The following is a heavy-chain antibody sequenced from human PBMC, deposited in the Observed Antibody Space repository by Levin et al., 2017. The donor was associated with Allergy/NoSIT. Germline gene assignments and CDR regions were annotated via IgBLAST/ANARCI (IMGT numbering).Heavy chain of an antibody. CDR2: ISSSSSYI. CDR1: GFTFSSYS. Sequence: GGSLRLSCAASGFTFSSYSMNWVRQAPGKGLEWVSSISSSSSYIYYADSVKGRFTISRDNAKNSLYLQMNSLRAEDTAVYYCAGGYDFWSAKYYYYYYGMDVWGQGTTVTVSS. CDR3: AGGYDFWSAKYYYYYYGMDV. J-gene: IGHJ6*02. D-gene: IGHD3-3*01. V-gene: IGHV3-21*01.